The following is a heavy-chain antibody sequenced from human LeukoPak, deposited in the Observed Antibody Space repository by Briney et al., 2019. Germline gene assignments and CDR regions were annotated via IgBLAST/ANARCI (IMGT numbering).Heavy chain of an antibody. D-gene: IGHD3-10*01. V-gene: IGHV1-18*01. J-gene: IGHJ6*02. CDR2: ISAYNGNT. CDR1: GYTFTSYG. Sequence: ASVKVSCKASGYTFTSYGISWVRQAPGQGLEWMGWISAYNGNTSYAQKLQGRVTMTTDTSTSTAYMELRSLRSDDTAVYYCARYYYGSGSYYYYGMDVWGQGTTVTVSS. CDR3: ARYYYGSGSYYYYGMDV.